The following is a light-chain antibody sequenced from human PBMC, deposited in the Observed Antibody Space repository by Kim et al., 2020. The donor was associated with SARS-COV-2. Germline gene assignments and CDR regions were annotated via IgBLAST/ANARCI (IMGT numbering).Light chain of an antibody. Sequence: SYELTQPPSVSVAPGKTARITCGGNNIETKSVHWYQQKPGQAPVLVIHSDRDRPSGIPERFAASNSGDTATLTISAVEAGAEAGYYCQVWDIDRDTYVFG. CDR3: QVWDIDRDTYV. V-gene: IGLV3-21*04. CDR2: SDR. CDR1: NIETKS. J-gene: IGLJ1*01.